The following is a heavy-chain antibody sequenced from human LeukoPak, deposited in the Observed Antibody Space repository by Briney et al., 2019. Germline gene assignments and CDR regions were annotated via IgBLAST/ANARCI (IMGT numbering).Heavy chain of an antibody. J-gene: IGHJ4*02. CDR2: MYSTGTT. V-gene: IGHV3-53*01. Sequence: QRGGSLSLLCAVSVLRLSGNYKLWLRHAPGKGGEWVSVMYSTGTTDYADSVKGRFTISRDNSKNTLYLQMNSLRAEDTAVYYCAREGGPYSSTLRGCWGQGTLVTVSS. CDR3: AREGGPYSSTLRGC. D-gene: IGHD2-2*01. CDR1: VLRLSGNY.